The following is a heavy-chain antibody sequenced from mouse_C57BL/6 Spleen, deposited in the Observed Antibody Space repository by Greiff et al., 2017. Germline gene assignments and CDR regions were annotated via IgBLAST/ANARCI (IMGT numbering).Heavy chain of an antibody. CDR2: IDPSDSYT. V-gene: IGHV1-69*01. D-gene: IGHD1-1*01. CDR1: GYTFTSYW. Sequence: QVQLQQPGAELVMPGASVKLSCKASGYTFTSYWMHWVKQRPGQGLEWIGEIDPSDSYTNYNQKFKGKSTLTVDKSSSTAYMQLSSLTSADSAVYYCARGAGSTYYFDYWGQGTTLTVSS. J-gene: IGHJ2*01. CDR3: ARGAGSTYYFDY.